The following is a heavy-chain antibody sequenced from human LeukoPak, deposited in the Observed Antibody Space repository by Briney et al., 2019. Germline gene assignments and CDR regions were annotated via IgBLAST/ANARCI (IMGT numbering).Heavy chain of an antibody. J-gene: IGHJ4*02. D-gene: IGHD3-10*01. CDR2: ISGSGGST. Sequence: GGSLRLSCAASGFTFSSYAMSWVRQAPGKGLEWVSAISGSGGSTYYADSVKGRFTISRDNSKNTLYLQMNSLRAEDTAVYYCAKAWSRGLQWFGELRYYFDYWGQGTLVTVSS. CDR1: GFTFSSYA. CDR3: AKAWSRGLQWFGELRYYFDY. V-gene: IGHV3-23*01.